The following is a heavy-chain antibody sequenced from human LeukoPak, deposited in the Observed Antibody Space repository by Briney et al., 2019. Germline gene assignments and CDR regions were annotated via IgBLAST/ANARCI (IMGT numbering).Heavy chain of an antibody. CDR1: GYTFTSYD. J-gene: IGHJ5*02. CDR3: ARGWGIAAAGLNWFDP. CDR2: MNPNSGNT. V-gene: IGHV1-8*03. Sequence: EASVKVSCKASGYTFTSYDINWVRQATGQGLEWMGWMNPNSGNTGYAQKFQGRVTITRNTSISTAYMELSSLRSEDTAVYYCARGWGIAAAGLNWFDPWGQGTLVTVSS. D-gene: IGHD6-13*01.